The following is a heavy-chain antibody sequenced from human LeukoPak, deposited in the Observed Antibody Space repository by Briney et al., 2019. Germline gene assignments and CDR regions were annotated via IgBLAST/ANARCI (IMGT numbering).Heavy chain of an antibody. CDR1: GGSISSYY. CDR2: IYYSGST. J-gene: IGHJ4*02. Sequence: PSETLSLTCTVSGGSISSYYWSWIRQPPGKGLEWIGYIYYSGSTNYNPSLKSRVTISVDTSKNQFSLKLSSVTAADTAVYYCARYCSGTSCYTSFDYWGQGTLVTVSS. V-gene: IGHV4-59*08. CDR3: ARYCSGTSCYTSFDY. D-gene: IGHD2-2*02.